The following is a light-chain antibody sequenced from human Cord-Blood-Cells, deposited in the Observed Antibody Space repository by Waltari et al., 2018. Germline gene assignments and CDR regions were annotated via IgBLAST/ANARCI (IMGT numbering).Light chain of an antibody. CDR1: QSISSY. CDR2: AAS. J-gene: IGKJ2*03. CDR3: QQSYSTPYS. Sequence: DLPMTQTPSSLSAPVGDRGSITCRASQSISSYLNGYQQKPGKPPKLLIYAASSLQSGVPSRFSGSGSGTDFTLTISSLQPEDFATYYCQQSYSTPYSFGQGTKLEIK. V-gene: IGKV1-39*01.